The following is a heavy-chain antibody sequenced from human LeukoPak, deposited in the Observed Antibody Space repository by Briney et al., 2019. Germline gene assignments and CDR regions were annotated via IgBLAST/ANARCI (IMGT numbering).Heavy chain of an antibody. CDR2: INPSGGST. CDR3: ARSGMRCSSTSCYMFEPYYYYYYGMDV. J-gene: IGHJ6*02. V-gene: IGHV1-46*01. Sequence: ASVKVSCKASGYTFTSYYMHWVRQAPGQGLEWMGIINPSGGSTSYAQKFQGRVTMTRDTSTSTVYMELSSLRSEDTAVYYCARSGMRCSSTSCYMFEPYYYYYYGMDVWGQGTTVTVSS. CDR1: GYTFTSYY. D-gene: IGHD2-2*02.